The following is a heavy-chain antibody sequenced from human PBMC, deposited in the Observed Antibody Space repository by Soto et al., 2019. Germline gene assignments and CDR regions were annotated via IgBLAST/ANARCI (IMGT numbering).Heavy chain of an antibody. CDR2: IYYSGST. D-gene: IGHD3-16*01. CDR3: ARDMLSSGGWFDP. V-gene: IGHV4-59*01. Sequence: SETLSLTCTVSGGSISSYYWSWIRQPPGKGLEWIGYIYYSGSTNYNPSLKSRVTISVDTSKNQFSLKLSSVTAADTAVYYCARDMLSSGGWFDPWGQGTLVTVS. CDR1: GGSISSYY. J-gene: IGHJ5*02.